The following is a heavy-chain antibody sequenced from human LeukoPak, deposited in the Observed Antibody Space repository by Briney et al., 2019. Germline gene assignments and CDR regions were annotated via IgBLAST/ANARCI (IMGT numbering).Heavy chain of an antibody. CDR1: GYSFTCYW. CDR2: IYPGDSDT. D-gene: IGHD6-13*01. CDR3: ARDLAAAGKPDWFDP. Sequence: GESLKISCKGSGYSFTCYWIGWVRQMPGKGLEWMGIIYPGDSDTRYSPSFQGQVTISADKSISTAYLQWSSLKASDTAVYYCARDLAAAGKPDWFDPWGQGTLVTVSS. J-gene: IGHJ5*02. V-gene: IGHV5-51*01.